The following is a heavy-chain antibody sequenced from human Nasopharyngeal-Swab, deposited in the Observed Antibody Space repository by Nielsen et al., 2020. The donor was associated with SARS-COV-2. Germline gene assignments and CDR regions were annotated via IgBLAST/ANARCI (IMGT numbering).Heavy chain of an antibody. CDR1: GFTFSSYW. J-gene: IGHJ5*02. CDR2: INSDGSST. Sequence: GESLKISCAASGFTFSSYWMHWVRHAPGKGLAWVSRINSDGSSTSYADSVKGRFTISRDNAKNTLYLQMNSLRAEDTAVYYCARVGYSSSPGGWFDPWGQGTLVTVSS. V-gene: IGHV3-74*01. D-gene: IGHD6-6*01. CDR3: ARVGYSSSPGGWFDP.